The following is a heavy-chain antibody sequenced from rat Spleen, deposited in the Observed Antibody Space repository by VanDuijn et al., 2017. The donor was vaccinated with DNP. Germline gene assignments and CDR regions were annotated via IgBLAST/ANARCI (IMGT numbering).Heavy chain of an antibody. V-gene: IGHV4-2*01. Sequence: EVKLVESGGGLVQPGRSLKLSCAASGFNFNDYWMGWVRQAPGKGLEWIGEINKDSRTIKYTPSLKDKFAISRDNAQNTLYLQMSKLGSEDTTIYYCARGHYSSWGQGVMVTVSS. J-gene: IGHJ2*01. D-gene: IGHD1-2*01. CDR2: INKDSRTI. CDR3: ARGHYSS. CDR1: GFNFNDYW.